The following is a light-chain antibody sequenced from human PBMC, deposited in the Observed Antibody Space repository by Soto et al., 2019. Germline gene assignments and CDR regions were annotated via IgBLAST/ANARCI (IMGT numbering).Light chain of an antibody. CDR2: GAS. Sequence: IVLTQSPGTLSLSPGERASLSCRASQSVRSTYLAWYQQKPGQAPRLLIDGASNRATGIPDRFSASGSGTDSTLIISRLDPEDFAVYYCQQLSDSPPFTFGPGTKVD. CDR3: QQLSDSPPFT. J-gene: IGKJ3*01. V-gene: IGKV3-20*01. CDR1: QSVRSTY.